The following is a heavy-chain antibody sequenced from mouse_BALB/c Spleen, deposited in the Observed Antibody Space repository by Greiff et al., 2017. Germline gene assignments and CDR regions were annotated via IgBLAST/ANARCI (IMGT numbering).Heavy chain of an antibody. V-gene: IGHV10S3*01. Sequence: VKDRFTISRDDSQSMLYLQMNNLKTEDTAMYYCVRGITTVGYWGQGTTLTVSS. D-gene: IGHD1-1*01. J-gene: IGHJ2*01. CDR3: VRGITTVGY.